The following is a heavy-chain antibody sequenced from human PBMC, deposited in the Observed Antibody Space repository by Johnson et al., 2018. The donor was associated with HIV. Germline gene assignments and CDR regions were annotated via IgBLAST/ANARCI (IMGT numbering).Heavy chain of an antibody. J-gene: IGHJ3*02. D-gene: IGHD3-10*01. CDR2: IYTADNR. Sequence: VQLVESGGDLVRPGGSLRLSCAASGFTVSTNYMNWVRQAPGKGLEWVSVIYTADNRNYADSVKGRFSISRDNSKNTVYLQMYSLRAEDTAFYYCARQGITIVADAFDIWGQGTMVTVSS. CDR3: ARQGITIVADAFDI. CDR1: GFTVSTNY. V-gene: IGHV3-66*04.